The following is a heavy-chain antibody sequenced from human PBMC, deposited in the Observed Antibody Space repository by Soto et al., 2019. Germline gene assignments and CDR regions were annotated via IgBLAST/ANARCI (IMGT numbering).Heavy chain of an antibody. J-gene: IGHJ4*02. CDR2: ISAYNGNT. D-gene: IGHD6-13*01. CDR3: ARGYAAAGRRVSSFFDY. V-gene: IGHV1-18*01. Sequence: ASVKVSCKASGYTFTSYGNSWVRQAPGQGLEWMGWISAYNGNTNYAQKLQGRVTMTTDTSTSTAYMELRSLRSDDTAVYYCARGYAAAGRRVSSFFDYWGQGTLVTVSS. CDR1: GYTFTSYG.